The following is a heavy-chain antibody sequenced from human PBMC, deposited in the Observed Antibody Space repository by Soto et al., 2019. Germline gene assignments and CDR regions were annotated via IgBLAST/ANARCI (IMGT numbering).Heavy chain of an antibody. D-gene: IGHD3-3*01. V-gene: IGHV3-15*01. J-gene: IGHJ4*02. CDR2: INRKIDGETT. Sequence: GGSLRLSGVVFECTFSDSLMSWVRQAPGKGLEWVARINRKIDGETTDYAAPVEGRFTIAREDSKNTLYLQMSSLKIEDTAVYFCTADHWSWGQGTMVTVSS. CDR1: ECTFSDSL. CDR3: TADHWS.